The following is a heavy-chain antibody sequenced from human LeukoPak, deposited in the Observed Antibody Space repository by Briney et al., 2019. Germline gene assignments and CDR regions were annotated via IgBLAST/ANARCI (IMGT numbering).Heavy chain of an antibody. J-gene: IGHJ4*02. CDR2: INPSGGST. Sequence: ASVKVSCKASGYTFTSYYMHWVRQAPGQGLEWMGIINPSGGSTSYAQKFQGRVTMTRDTSTSTVYMELSSLRSEDTAVYYCARDGVNYYDISGYDIWGRGTLVTVSS. V-gene: IGHV1-46*01. D-gene: IGHD3-22*01. CDR3: ARDGVNYYDISGYDI. CDR1: GYTFTSYY.